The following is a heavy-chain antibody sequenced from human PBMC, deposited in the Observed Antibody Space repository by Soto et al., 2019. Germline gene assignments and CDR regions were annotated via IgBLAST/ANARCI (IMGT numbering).Heavy chain of an antibody. V-gene: IGHV4-39*01. J-gene: IGHJ3*02. CDR2: IYHSGRI. Sequence: SETLSLTCTVSGGSISSSSSYWGWIRQPPGKGLEWIAEIYHSGRIHFNPSLKGRVTISVDTSKNQFSLKMSSVTAADTALYYCARVERGTATTVVDAFDIWGQGTMVTVSS. CDR1: GGSISSSSSY. D-gene: IGHD1-1*01. CDR3: ARVERGTATTVVDAFDI.